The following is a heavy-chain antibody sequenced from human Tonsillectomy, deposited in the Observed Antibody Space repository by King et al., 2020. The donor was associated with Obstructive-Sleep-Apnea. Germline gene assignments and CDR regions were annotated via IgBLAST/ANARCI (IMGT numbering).Heavy chain of an antibody. D-gene: IGHD6-19*01. Sequence: QLVQSGAEVKKPGASVKVSCKASGYTFTDYYLHWVRQAPGQGLEWMGWINPNSGGTKSAQKFQGRVTFTSDTSISTVYMELNSLDDTAFYYCAKSGKQWPRYPELHPWGQGTLVTVSS. CDR2: INPNSGGT. V-gene: IGHV1-2*02. J-gene: IGHJ5*02. CDR1: GYTFTDYY. CDR3: AKSGKQWPRYPELHP.